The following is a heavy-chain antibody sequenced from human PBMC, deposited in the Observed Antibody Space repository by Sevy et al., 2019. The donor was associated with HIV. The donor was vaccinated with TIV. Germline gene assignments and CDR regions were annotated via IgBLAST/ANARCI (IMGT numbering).Heavy chain of an antibody. J-gene: IGHJ4*02. D-gene: IGHD3-9*01. CDR3: ARARYYDILTGQLISVNYFDY. V-gene: IGHV3-30*04. CDR2: ISYDGSNK. Sequence: GGSLRLSCAASGFTFSSYAMHWLRQAPGKGLEWVALISYDGSNKYYADSVKGRFTISRDNSKNTLYLQMNSLRAEDTAVYYCARARYYDILTGQLISVNYFDYWGQRTLVTVSS. CDR1: GFTFSSYA.